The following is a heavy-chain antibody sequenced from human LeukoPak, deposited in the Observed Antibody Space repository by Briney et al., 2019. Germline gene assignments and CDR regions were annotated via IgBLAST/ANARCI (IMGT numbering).Heavy chain of an antibody. CDR1: GFTVSSNY. D-gene: IGHD6-13*01. Sequence: SGGSLRLSCAASGFTVSSNYMSWVRQAPGKGLEWVSVIYSGGSTHYADSVKGRFTISRDNSKNTLYLQMNSLGAEDTAVYYCAGGWSRFFFDYWGQGTLVTVSS. J-gene: IGHJ4*02. CDR3: AGGWSRFFFDY. V-gene: IGHV3-53*01. CDR2: IYSGGST.